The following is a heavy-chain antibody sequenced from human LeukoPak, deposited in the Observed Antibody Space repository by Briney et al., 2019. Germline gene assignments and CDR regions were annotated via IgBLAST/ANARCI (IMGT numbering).Heavy chain of an antibody. Sequence: PGGSLRLSCAASGFTFSSYAMSWVRQAPGKGLEWVSAISGSGGSTYYADSVKGRFTISRDNSKNTLYLQMSSLRAEDTAVYYCAKDPMSLDYGPEGSVYWGQGTLVTVSS. D-gene: IGHD4/OR15-4a*01. V-gene: IGHV3-23*01. J-gene: IGHJ4*02. CDR3: AKDPMSLDYGPEGSVY. CDR1: GFTFSSYA. CDR2: ISGSGGST.